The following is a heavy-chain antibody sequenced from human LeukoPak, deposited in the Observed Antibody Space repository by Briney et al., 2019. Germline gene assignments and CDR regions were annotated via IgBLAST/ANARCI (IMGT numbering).Heavy chain of an antibody. CDR3: ARLRCDVGDRYSAGQNF. CDR1: GFTFTTYW. CDR2: INSDGSST. V-gene: IGHV3-74*01. D-gene: IGHD2-21*02. Sequence: PGGSLRLSCAASGFTFTTYWMHWVRQAPGQGLVWVSRINSDGSSTNYADSVKGRFSISRDNARNTVYLQMNSLRAEDTAVYFCARLRCDVGDRYSAGQNFWGQGTLVTVSS. J-gene: IGHJ4*02.